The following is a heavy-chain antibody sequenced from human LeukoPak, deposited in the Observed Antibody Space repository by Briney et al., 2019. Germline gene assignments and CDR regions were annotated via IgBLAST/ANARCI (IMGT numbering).Heavy chain of an antibody. V-gene: IGHV4-4*07. CDR2: LYGAGIT. D-gene: IGHD2/OR15-2a*01. Sequence: SETLSLTCTVSGDSINAYYWSWIRQTAGKGLEWIGRLYGAGITNYNPSLKSRVTMSLDTSNNHFSLRLSSVTAADTAVYYCARAYPNRGLAYWGQGTLVTVSS. CDR3: ARAYPNRGLAY. CDR1: GDSINAYY. J-gene: IGHJ4*02.